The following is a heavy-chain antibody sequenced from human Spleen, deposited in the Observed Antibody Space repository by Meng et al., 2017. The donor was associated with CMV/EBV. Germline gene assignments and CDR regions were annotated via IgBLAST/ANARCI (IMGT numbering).Heavy chain of an antibody. CDR2: VSPNNGDT. CDR1: GYTFSGYY. J-gene: IGHJ6*02. CDR3: SRDSRRSSTLFVCDMDV. Sequence: ASVKVSCKASGYTFSGYYIHWVRQAPGQGLEWMGRVSPNNGDTKYAQKFQGRVSMTRDTSINTAYMDLSRLTSDDTAVYYCSRDSRRSSTLFVCDMDVWGQGTTVTVSS. V-gene: IGHV1-2*06. D-gene: IGHD6-6*01.